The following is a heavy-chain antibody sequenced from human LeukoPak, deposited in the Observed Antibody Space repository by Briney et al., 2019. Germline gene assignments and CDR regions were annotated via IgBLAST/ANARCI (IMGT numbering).Heavy chain of an antibody. D-gene: IGHD1-7*01. CDR3: AREEDITGTIARFDP. J-gene: IGHJ5*02. CDR1: NYTLTSYG. Sequence: GASVRVSCKASNYTLTSYGFTWVRQAPGQGLEWMGWINPNSGGTNYAQKFQGRVTMTRDTSISTAYMELSRLRSDDTAAYYCAREEDITGTIARFDPWGQGTLVTVSS. V-gene: IGHV1-2*02. CDR2: INPNSGGT.